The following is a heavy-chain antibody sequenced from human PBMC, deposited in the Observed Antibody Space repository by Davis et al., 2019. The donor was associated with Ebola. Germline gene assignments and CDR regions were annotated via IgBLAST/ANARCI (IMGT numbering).Heavy chain of an antibody. CDR3: ARLVSGSFGQTFDY. J-gene: IGHJ4*02. D-gene: IGHD3-10*01. Sequence: GESLKISCKTSGYTFTNNWIGWVRQMPGKGLEWMGIVYPPDSQSRYSPSFQGPITLSVDNSTTTAYLQWSSLEASDTAIYYCARLVSGSFGQTFDYWGQGTPVTVSS. CDR1: GYTFTNNW. V-gene: IGHV5-51*01. CDR2: VYPPDSQS.